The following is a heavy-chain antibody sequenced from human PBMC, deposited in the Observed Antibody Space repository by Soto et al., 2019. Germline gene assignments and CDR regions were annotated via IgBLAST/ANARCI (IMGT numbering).Heavy chain of an antibody. D-gene: IGHD3-16*01. CDR1: GYSFTKYW. CDR2: IYPGDSNT. Sequence: GESLKISCKGSGYSFTKYWLGWVRQMPGKGLEWMGIIYPGDSNTRYSPSFQGQVTISVDKSISTAYLQWSSLKASDTAMYYCARRGSNEAFGYDYGGILVWGQGTLVTVSS. J-gene: IGHJ4*02. V-gene: IGHV5-51*01. CDR3: ARRGSNEAFGYDYGGILV.